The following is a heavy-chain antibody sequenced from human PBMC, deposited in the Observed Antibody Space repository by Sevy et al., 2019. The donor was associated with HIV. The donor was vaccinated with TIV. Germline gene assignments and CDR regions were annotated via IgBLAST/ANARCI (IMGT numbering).Heavy chain of an antibody. D-gene: IGHD5-18*01. CDR2: INSDGSST. Sequence: GGSLRLSCAASGFTFSIYWMHWVRQVPGKGLVWVSRINSDGSSTRNADSVKGRFTISRDNAKNTLYLQMNSLRVEDTAVYYCVREGGGGYSYAFDHWGQGTLVTVSS. CDR3: VREGGGGYSYAFDH. V-gene: IGHV3-74*01. CDR1: GFTFSIYW. J-gene: IGHJ4*02.